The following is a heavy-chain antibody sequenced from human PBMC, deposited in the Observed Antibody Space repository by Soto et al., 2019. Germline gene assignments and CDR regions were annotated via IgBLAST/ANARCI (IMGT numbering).Heavy chain of an antibody. D-gene: IGHD1-26*01. CDR3: TTWELWAVAFDI. CDR2: IKSKTDGGTT. CDR1: GFTFSNAW. J-gene: IGHJ3*02. V-gene: IGHV3-15*01. Sequence: PGGSLRLSCAASGFTFSNAWMSWVRQAPGKGLEWVGRIKSKTDGGTTDYAAPVKGRFTISRDDSKNTLYLQMNSLKTEDTAVYYCTTWELWAVAFDIWGQGTMVTVSS.